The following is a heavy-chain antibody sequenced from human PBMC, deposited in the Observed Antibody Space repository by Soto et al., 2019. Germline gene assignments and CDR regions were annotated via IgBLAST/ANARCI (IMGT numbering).Heavy chain of an antibody. V-gene: IGHV3-21*06. J-gene: IGHJ4*02. CDR3: ARESEDLTSNFDY. CDR1: GFTFTRDS. Sequence: GGSLRLSCAASGFTFTRDSINWVRQAPGKGLEWVSSISSTINYIYYGDSMKGRSTIPRNNAKNSLYLEINSLRAKDTAVYYCARESEDLTSNFDYWGQGTLVTVSS. CDR2: ISSTINYI.